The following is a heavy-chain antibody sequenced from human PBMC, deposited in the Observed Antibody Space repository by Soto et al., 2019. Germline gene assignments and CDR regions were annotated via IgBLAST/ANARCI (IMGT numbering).Heavy chain of an antibody. V-gene: IGHV1-18*01. CDR3: ARVRSVRAVTTYCYYMDV. D-gene: IGHD4-17*01. Sequence: QVQLVQSGAEVKKPGASVKVSCKASGYTFTSYVISWVRQAPGQGREWLGWISAYHGNTNYAQKLQGRVTMTTDTSTSTAYMELRSLRSDDTAVYYCARVRSVRAVTTYCYYMDVWGKGTTVTVSS. CDR1: GYTFTSYV. CDR2: ISAYHGNT. J-gene: IGHJ6*03.